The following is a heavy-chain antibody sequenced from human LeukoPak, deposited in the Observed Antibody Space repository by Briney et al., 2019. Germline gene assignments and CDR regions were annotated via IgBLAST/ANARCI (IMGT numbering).Heavy chain of an antibody. Sequence: GASVKVSCKASGGTFSSYAIRWVRQAPGQGVEGMVGIIPIFGAANYAQKFQGRVTITADESTSTAYMELSSLRSEDTAVYYCAREGDYYDSSGYFDYWGQGTLVTVSS. CDR3: AREGDYYDSSGYFDY. V-gene: IGHV1-69*13. D-gene: IGHD3-22*01. CDR2: IIPIFGAA. CDR1: GGTFSSYA. J-gene: IGHJ4*02.